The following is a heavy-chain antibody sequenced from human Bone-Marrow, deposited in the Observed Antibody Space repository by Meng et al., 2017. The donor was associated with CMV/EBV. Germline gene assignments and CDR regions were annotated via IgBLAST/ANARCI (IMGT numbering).Heavy chain of an antibody. V-gene: IGHV3-7*01. CDR3: ARVCSGGSCSNN. D-gene: IGHD2-15*01. CDR2: IKEDGSER. CDR1: GFTFSRYW. Sequence: GESLKISCAAAGFTFSRYWMSWVRQAPGRGLEWVANIKEDGSERYYVDSVKGRFTISRDNTKNSLYLQMNSLRAEDTAVYYCARVCSGGSCSNNWGQGTLVTVSS. J-gene: IGHJ4*02.